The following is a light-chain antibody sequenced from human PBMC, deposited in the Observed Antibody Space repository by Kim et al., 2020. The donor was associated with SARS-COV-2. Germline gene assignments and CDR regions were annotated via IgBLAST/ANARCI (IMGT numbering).Light chain of an antibody. V-gene: IGKV1-16*02. CDR2: AAS. J-gene: IGKJ4*01. CDR1: QDISHY. Sequence: ASIGDRVTITCRASQDISHYLSWFQQKPGTAPKSLIYAASSLEGGVPSKFSGSGSGTDFTLTISNLQPEDFATYYCQHYKSYPLTFGEGTKVDIK. CDR3: QHYKSYPLT.